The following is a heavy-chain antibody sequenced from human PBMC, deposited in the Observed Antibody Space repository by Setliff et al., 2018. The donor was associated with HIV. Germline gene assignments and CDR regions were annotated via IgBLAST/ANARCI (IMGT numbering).Heavy chain of an antibody. CDR1: GFTVSTYS. J-gene: IGHJ6*02. CDR2: LSRGGDNT. CDR3: AREIWGQVAHVPYGMDV. V-gene: IGHV3-64D*09. D-gene: IGHD5-12*01. Sequence: GGSLRLSCLVSGFTVSTYSLNWARQAPGKRPEYVAALSRGGDNTKYADSVKGRFIISRGTSKNTLYLQMSSLRPDDTAIYYCAREIWGQVAHVPYGMDVWGQGTTVTVSS.